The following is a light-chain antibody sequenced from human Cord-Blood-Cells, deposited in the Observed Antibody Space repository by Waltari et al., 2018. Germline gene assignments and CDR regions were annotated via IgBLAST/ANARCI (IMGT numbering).Light chain of an antibody. CDR3: CSYAGSSTLV. CDR1: SSAVGSFTF. V-gene: IGLV2-23*02. Sequence: QSALTHPAYVSGPTGHALTISCLGTSSAVGSFTFVSWYQQHPGKAPKLIIFEVSKRPSGVSNRFSGSKSGNTASLTISGLQAEDEADYYCCSYAGSSTLVFGGGTKLTVL. CDR2: EVS. J-gene: IGLJ2*01.